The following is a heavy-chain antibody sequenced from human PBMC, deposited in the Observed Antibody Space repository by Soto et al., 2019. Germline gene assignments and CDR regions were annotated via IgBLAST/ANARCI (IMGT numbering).Heavy chain of an antibody. Sequence: QVQLQQWGAGLLKPSETLSLTGAVYGGSFSGYYWSWIRQPPGKGLEWIGEINHSGSTNYNPSLTTQATISVNTSKNEFSLKLSSVTAADTAVYYCASDSSSWYSSAFDIWGQGTMVTVSS. V-gene: IGHV4-34*01. CDR2: INHSGST. J-gene: IGHJ3*02. D-gene: IGHD6-13*01. CDR1: GGSFSGYY. CDR3: ASDSSSWYSSAFDI.